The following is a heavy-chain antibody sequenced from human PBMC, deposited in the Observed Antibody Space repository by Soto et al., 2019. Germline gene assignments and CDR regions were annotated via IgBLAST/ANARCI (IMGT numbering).Heavy chain of an antibody. D-gene: IGHD3-10*01. V-gene: IGHV3-21*03. CDR2: ISSGSSYI. CDR1: GFTFSSYS. J-gene: IGHJ4*02. Sequence: GGSLRLSCAASGFTFSSYSMNWVRQAPGKGLEWVSSISSGSSYIYYADSVKGRFTISRDNAKNSLYLQMNSLRAEDTAVYYCATYVAGSGSYYQEAIFDYWGQGTLVTVSS. CDR3: ATYVAGSGSYYQEAIFDY.